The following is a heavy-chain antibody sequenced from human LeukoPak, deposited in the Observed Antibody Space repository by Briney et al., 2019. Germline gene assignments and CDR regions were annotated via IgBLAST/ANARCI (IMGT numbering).Heavy chain of an antibody. Sequence: QPGGSLRLSCAASGFTFSSYAMSWVRQAPGKGLEWVSAISGSGGSTYYADSVEGRFTISRDNSKNTLYLQMNSLRAEDTAVYYCAKDLAIYDSIYFDYWGQGTLVTVSS. V-gene: IGHV3-23*01. CDR1: GFTFSSYA. CDR2: ISGSGGST. CDR3: AKDLAIYDSIYFDY. J-gene: IGHJ4*02. D-gene: IGHD3-22*01.